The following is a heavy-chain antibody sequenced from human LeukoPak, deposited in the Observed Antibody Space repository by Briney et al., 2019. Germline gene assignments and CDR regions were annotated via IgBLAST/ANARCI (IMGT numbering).Heavy chain of an antibody. V-gene: IGHV4-59*01. CDR3: ARDKRELLGGDAFDI. Sequence: SETLSLTCTVSGGSISSYYWSWIRQPPGKGLEWIGYIYYSGSTNYNPSLKSRVTISVDTSKNQFSLKLSSVTAADTAVYYCARDKRELLGGDAFDIWGQGTMVTVSS. D-gene: IGHD1-26*01. CDR2: IYYSGST. J-gene: IGHJ3*02. CDR1: GGSISSYY.